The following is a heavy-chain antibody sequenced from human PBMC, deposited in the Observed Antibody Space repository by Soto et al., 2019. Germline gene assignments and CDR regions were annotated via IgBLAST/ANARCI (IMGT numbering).Heavy chain of an antibody. CDR3: ARRYFDWLLSGRSRFDP. CDR2: INHSGST. J-gene: IGHJ5*02. D-gene: IGHD3-9*01. V-gene: IGHV4-34*01. Sequence: SETLSLTCAVYGGSFSGYYWSWIRQPPGKGLEWIGEINHSGSTNYNPSLKSRVTISVDTSKNQFSLKLSSVTAADTAVYYCARRYFDWLLSGRSRFDPWGQGTLVT. CDR1: GGSFSGYY.